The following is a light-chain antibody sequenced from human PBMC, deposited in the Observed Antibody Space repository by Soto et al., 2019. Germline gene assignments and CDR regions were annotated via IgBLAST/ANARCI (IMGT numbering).Light chain of an antibody. CDR3: TSYTSSNTPYV. J-gene: IGLJ1*01. V-gene: IGLV2-14*01. CDR1: SSDVGGYTY. CDR2: DVS. Sequence: QSLLTQPASVSGSPGQSITISCAGTSSDVGGYTYVSWYQQHPGKAPKLMIYDVSNRPSGVSNRFSGSKSGNTASLTISGLQAEDEADYYCTSYTSSNTPYVFGGGTKVTVL.